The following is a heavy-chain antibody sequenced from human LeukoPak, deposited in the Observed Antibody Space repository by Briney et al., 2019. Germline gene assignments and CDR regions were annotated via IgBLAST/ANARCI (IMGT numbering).Heavy chain of an antibody. CDR2: IRDDGGEI. CDR3: ARSDDYGDYLVDY. J-gene: IGHJ4*02. CDR1: GFTFSSYW. Sequence: GGSLRLSCEASGFTFSSYWMSWVRQAPGKGLEWVANIRDDGGEIYYVDSVKGRFTISRDNAKNSLYLQMNSLRAEDTAVYYCARSDDYGDYLVDYWGQGTLVTVSS. D-gene: IGHD4-17*01. V-gene: IGHV3-7*01.